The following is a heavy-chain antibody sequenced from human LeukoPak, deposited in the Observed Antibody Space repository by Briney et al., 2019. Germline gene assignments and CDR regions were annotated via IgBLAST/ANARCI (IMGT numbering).Heavy chain of an antibody. Sequence: GGSLRLSRAASGFTFSDNYMSWIRQAPGKGLEWVSYISSSGSTIYYADSVKGRFTISRDNAKNSLYLQMNSLRAEDTAVYYCARDYEYSYGFDYWGQGTLVTVSS. CDR1: GFTFSDNY. CDR3: ARDYEYSYGFDY. CDR2: ISSSGSTI. D-gene: IGHD5-18*01. V-gene: IGHV3-11*01. J-gene: IGHJ4*02.